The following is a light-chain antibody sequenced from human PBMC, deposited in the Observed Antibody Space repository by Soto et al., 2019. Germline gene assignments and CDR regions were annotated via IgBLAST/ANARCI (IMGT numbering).Light chain of an antibody. CDR3: SSFTSASTLYV. CDR1: SSDVGGYKF. Sequence: QSALTQPASVSGSPRQSITISCAGTSSDVGGYKFVSWYQQYLGKAPKLIIYEVSSRPSGVSNRFSGSKSGNTASLTISGLQAEDEADYYCSSFTSASTLYVFGSGTKLTVL. CDR2: EVS. V-gene: IGLV2-14*01. J-gene: IGLJ1*01.